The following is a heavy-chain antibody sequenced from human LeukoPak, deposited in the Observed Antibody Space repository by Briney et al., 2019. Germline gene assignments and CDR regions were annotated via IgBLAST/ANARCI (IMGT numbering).Heavy chain of an antibody. Sequence: SQTLSLTCTVSGGSISRADYYWSWIRQPPGKGLEWIGYIYYSGSTNYNPSLKSRVTISVDTSKNQFSLKLSSVTAADTAVYYCARDTTPGGYWGQGTLVTVSS. CDR2: IYYSGST. J-gene: IGHJ4*02. CDR1: GGSISRADYY. CDR3: ARDTTPGGY. D-gene: IGHD1-26*01. V-gene: IGHV4-30-4*01.